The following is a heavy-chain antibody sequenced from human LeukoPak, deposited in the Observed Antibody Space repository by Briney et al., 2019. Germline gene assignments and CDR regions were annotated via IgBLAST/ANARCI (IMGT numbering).Heavy chain of an antibody. Sequence: PSETLSLTCTVSGDSISNFYWSWIRQPAGKGLEWIGRIYTSGSTNYNPSLKSRVTMSVDTSKNQFSLKLSSVTAADTAVYYCARGGHHHNWFDPWGQGTLVTVSS. D-gene: IGHD1-14*01. CDR2: IYTSGST. CDR3: ARGGHHHNWFDP. J-gene: IGHJ5*02. CDR1: GDSISNFY. V-gene: IGHV4-4*07.